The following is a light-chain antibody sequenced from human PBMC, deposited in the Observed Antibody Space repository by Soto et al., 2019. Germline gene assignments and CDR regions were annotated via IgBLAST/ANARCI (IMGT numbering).Light chain of an antibody. V-gene: IGKV1-5*01. CDR3: QQYHAYPYT. J-gene: IGKJ2*01. CDR1: QSVSKW. CDR2: DVS. Sequence: DIQMTQSPSTLSASVGDRVTITCRASQSVSKWLAWYQQKPGKSPKLLIYDVSTLHSDGPSRFRGGESGTECALIVSSRQCDDYANYYCQQYHAYPYTCGQGTK.